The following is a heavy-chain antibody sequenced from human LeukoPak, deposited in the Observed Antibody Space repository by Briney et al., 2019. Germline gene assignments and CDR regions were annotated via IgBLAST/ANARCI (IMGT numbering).Heavy chain of an antibody. D-gene: IGHD2-2*01. CDR2: IKQDGSEK. CDR1: GFTFSSYW. Sequence: GGSLRLSCAASGFTFSSYWMSWVRQAPGKGLEWVANIKQDGSEKYYVDSVKGRFTISRDNAKNSLYLQMNSLRAEDTVVYYCARDLYEDIVLLPAGFSPWGQGTLVTVSS. J-gene: IGHJ5*02. CDR3: ARDLYEDIVLLPAGFSP. V-gene: IGHV3-7*01.